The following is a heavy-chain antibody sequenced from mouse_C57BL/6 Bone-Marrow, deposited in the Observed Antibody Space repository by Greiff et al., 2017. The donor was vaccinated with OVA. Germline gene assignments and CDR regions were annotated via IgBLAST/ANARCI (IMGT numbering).Heavy chain of an antibody. CDR3: VRDSDYYAMDY. Sequence: EVKLVESGGGLVQPKGSLKLSCAASGFTFNTYAMHWVRQAPGKGLEWVARIRSKSRNYATSYAASVKARFTISRDDSQSMLYLQMNYLETEDTAMYYCVRDSDYYAMDYWGQGTSVTVSS. CDR2: IRSKSRNYAT. J-gene: IGHJ4*01. CDR1: GFTFNTYA. V-gene: IGHV10-3*01.